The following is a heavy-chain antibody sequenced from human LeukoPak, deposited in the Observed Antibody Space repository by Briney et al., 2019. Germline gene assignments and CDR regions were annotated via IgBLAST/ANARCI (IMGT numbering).Heavy chain of an antibody. Sequence: PGGSLRLSCAASGFTFSSYAMSWVRKAPGKGLKGVSGISSSGGSTCYADSVKGRFTISGDNSKYTLYLQMKTLRAEDTAVYYCAKDEYISSPVTFDYWGQGTLVTVSS. D-gene: IGHD6-6*01. CDR3: AKDEYISSPVTFDY. J-gene: IGHJ4*02. CDR2: ISSSGGST. V-gene: IGHV3-23*01. CDR1: GFTFSSYA.